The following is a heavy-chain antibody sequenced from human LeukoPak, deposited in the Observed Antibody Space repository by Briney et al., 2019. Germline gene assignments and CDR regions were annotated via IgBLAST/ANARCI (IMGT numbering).Heavy chain of an antibody. D-gene: IGHD3-10*01. CDR1: GGTFSSYA. V-gene: IGHV1-69*13. Sequence: ASVKVSCKASGGTFSSYAISWVRQAPGQGLEWMGGIIPIFGTANYAQKFQGRVTITADESTSTAYMELSSLRSEDTAVYYCAKGVDIWFGEYNWFDPWGQGTLVTVSS. J-gene: IGHJ5*02. CDR2: IIPIFGTA. CDR3: AKGVDIWFGEYNWFDP.